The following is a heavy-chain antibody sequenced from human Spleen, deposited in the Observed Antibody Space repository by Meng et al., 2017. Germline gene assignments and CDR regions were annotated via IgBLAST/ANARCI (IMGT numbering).Heavy chain of an antibody. V-gene: IGHV3-30*01. Sequence: HVQLVESGGGVVQPGRSLRLSCAASGFTFSSYAMHWVRQAPGKGLEWVAVISYDGSNKYYADSVKGRFTISRDNSKNTLYLQMNSLRAEDTAVYYCARDRSFGDGYNQDYFDYWGQGTLVTVSS. CDR3: ARDRSFGDGYNQDYFDY. CDR2: ISYDGSNK. J-gene: IGHJ4*02. D-gene: IGHD5-24*01. CDR1: GFTFSSYA.